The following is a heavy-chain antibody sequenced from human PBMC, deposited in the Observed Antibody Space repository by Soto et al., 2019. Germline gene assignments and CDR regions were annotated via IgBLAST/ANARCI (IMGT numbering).Heavy chain of an antibody. V-gene: IGHV3-23*01. CDR3: AKVDAYSYRTDH. CDR1: GFTFSNSA. CDR2: IGRTNNT. D-gene: IGHD3-16*02. Sequence: GGSLRLSCAASGFTFSNSAMTWVRQALGKGPEWVSSIGRTNNTHYADSVKGRFAISRANSQNTLYLQTNSLTAEDTAVYFCAKVDAYSYRTDHWGQGTLVTVSS. J-gene: IGHJ4*02.